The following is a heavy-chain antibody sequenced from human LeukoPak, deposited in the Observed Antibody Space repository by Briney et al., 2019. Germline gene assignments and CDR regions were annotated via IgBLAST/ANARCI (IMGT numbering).Heavy chain of an antibody. CDR2: ISSDGSST. V-gene: IGHV3-30*04. Sequence: GGSLRLSCVASGISFSNYAMDWVRQTPGRRLGRVAVISSDGSSTFYADSVKGRFTISRDNSKNTVYLQMSSLRDEDTAVYYCAKDSRGRPRDYYHGMDVWGQGTTVTVFS. CDR3: AKDSRGRPRDYYHGMDV. D-gene: IGHD3-10*01. J-gene: IGHJ6*02. CDR1: GISFSNYA.